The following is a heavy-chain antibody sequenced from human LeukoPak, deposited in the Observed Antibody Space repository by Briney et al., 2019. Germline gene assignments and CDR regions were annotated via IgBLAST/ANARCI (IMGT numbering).Heavy chain of an antibody. CDR2: IYYRGST. J-gene: IGHJ4*02. D-gene: IGHD3-22*01. V-gene: IGHV4-59*01. CDR1: GGSISSYY. Sequence: SETLSLTCTVSGGSISSYYWSWIRQPPGKGLEWIGYIYYRGSTNYNPSLKSRVTISVDTSKNQFSLKLSSVTAADTAVYYCARATSYYYDSSGYYIDYWGQGTLVTVSS. CDR3: ARATSYYYDSSGYYIDY.